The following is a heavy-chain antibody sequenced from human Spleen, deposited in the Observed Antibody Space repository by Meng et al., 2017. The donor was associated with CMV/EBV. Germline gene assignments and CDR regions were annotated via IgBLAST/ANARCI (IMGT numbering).Heavy chain of an antibody. J-gene: IGHJ4*02. V-gene: IGHV3-73*01. CDR2: IRSKANSYAT. D-gene: IGHD6-19*01. Sequence: GESLKISCAASGFTFSGSAMHWVRQASGKGLEWVGRIRSKANSYATAYAASVKGRFTISRDDSKNTAYLQMNSLKTEDTAVYYCTSGYSSGWYVYWGQGTLITVSS. CDR1: GFTFSGSA. CDR3: TSGYSSGWYVY.